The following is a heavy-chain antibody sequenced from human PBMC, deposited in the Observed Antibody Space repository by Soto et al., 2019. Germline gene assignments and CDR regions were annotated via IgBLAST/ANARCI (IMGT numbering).Heavy chain of an antibody. CDR1: GGSFSGYY. V-gene: IGHV4-34*01. CDR3: ARGGISHWAYFYYMDV. J-gene: IGHJ6*03. Sequence: SETLSLTCAVYGGSFSGYYWSWIRQPPGKGLEWIGEINHSGSTNYNPSLKSRVTISVDTSKNQFSLTLNSVTAADTATYYCARGGISHWAYFYYMDVWDRGTTVTVSS. D-gene: IGHD2-21*01. CDR2: INHSGST.